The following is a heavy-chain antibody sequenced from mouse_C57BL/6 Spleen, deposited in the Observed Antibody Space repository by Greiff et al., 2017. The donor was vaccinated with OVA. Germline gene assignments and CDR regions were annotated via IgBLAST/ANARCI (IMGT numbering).Heavy chain of an antibody. J-gene: IGHJ1*03. CDR3: ASPRGSSYGRYFDV. CDR2: INPNNGGT. CDR1: GYTFTDYY. V-gene: IGHV1-26*01. Sequence: VQLQQSGPELVKPGASVKISCKASGYTFTDYYMNWVKQSHGKSLEWIGDINPNNGGTSYNQKFKGKATLTVDKSSSTAYMELRSLTAEDSAVYYCASPRGSSYGRYFDVWGTGTTVTVSS. D-gene: IGHD1-1*01.